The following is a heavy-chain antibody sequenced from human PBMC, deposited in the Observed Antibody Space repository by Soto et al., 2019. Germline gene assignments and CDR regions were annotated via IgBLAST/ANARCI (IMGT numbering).Heavy chain of an antibody. CDR3: ARLTVPLDIVVLPAASFDF. D-gene: IGHD2-2*01. CDR2: INPNSGGT. CDR1: GYTFTAYY. Sequence: GASVKVSCKAPGYTFTAYYIHWVRQAPGQGLEWMGWINPNSGGTNYAQKFQGRVAMTRDTSISTAYMELSRLRSDDTAVYYCARLTVPLDIVVLPAASFDFWRQGAPVTASS. V-gene: IGHV1-2*02. J-gene: IGHJ4*02.